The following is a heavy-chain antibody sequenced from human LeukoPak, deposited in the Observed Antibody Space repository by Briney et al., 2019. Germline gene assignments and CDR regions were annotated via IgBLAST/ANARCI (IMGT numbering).Heavy chain of an antibody. D-gene: IGHD4-11*01. CDR3: ARGMSNSFNWFDP. CDR2: INHSGST. CDR1: GGSFSGYY. Sequence: SETLSLTCAVYGGSFSGYYWSWIRQPPGKGLEWIGEINHSGSTYYNPSLKSRVTISVDRSKNQFSLKLSSVTAADTAVYYCARGMSNSFNWFDPWGQGTLVTVSS. J-gene: IGHJ5*02. V-gene: IGHV4-34*01.